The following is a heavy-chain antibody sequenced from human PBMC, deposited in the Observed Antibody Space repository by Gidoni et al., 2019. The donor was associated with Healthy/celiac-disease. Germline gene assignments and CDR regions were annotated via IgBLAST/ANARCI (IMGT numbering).Heavy chain of an antibody. CDR2: SRGSGGSK. V-gene: IGHV3-23*01. CDR3: AKDSNYYDSSGYFLFTEYFQH. Sequence: EVQLLESGGGLVQTGGSLRLSCAASGFTFSSYAMSWVRQAPGMGLGWVSASRGSGGSKDYADSVKGRCTISRDNSKNTLYLQMNSLRAEDTAVYYCAKDSNYYDSSGYFLFTEYFQHWGQGTLVTVSS. CDR1: GFTFSSYA. D-gene: IGHD3-22*01. J-gene: IGHJ1*01.